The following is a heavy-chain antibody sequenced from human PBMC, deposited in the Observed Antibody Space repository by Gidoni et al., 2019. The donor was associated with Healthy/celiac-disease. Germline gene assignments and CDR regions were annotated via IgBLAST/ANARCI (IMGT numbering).Heavy chain of an antibody. CDR1: GFTFRLFA. CDR3: AKGYGDYTSYWYFDL. CDR2: ISGSGGST. V-gene: IGHV3-23*04. J-gene: IGHJ2*01. D-gene: IGHD4-17*01. Sequence: EVQLVESGGGLVQPGGSLRLSCAASGFTFRLFAMNWVRQAPGKGLEWVSGISGSGGSTDYADSVKGRFTLSRDNSKNTLYLQMNALRVEDTAVYYCAKGYGDYTSYWYFDLWGRGTLVTVSS.